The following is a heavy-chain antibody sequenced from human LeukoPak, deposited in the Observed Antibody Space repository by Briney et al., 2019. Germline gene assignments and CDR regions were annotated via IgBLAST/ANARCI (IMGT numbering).Heavy chain of an antibody. Sequence: GASVKVSCRVSGYTLTELSMHWVRQAPGKGLEWMGRINPNSGGTNYAQKFQGRVTMTRDTSISTAYMELSRLRSDDTAVYYCAREDYYDFWSGYYTYSYFDYWGQGTLVTVSS. V-gene: IGHV1-2*06. CDR2: INPNSGGT. J-gene: IGHJ4*02. CDR1: GYTLTELS. D-gene: IGHD3-3*01. CDR3: AREDYYDFWSGYYTYSYFDY.